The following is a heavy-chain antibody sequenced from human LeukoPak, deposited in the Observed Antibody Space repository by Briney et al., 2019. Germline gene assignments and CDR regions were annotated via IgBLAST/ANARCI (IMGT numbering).Heavy chain of an antibody. Sequence: SETLSLTCAVYGGSFSGYSWTWIRQPPGKGLEWIGEIKDSGSPTFNPSLKSRVTMSVDTSNNQFSVRLSSLTAADTAVYYCARGRFSGLPRATTSRFDYWGQGTLVTVSS. J-gene: IGHJ4*02. CDR3: ARGRFSGLPRATTSRFDY. V-gene: IGHV4-34*01. CDR2: IKDSGSP. CDR1: GGSFSGYS. D-gene: IGHD6-19*01.